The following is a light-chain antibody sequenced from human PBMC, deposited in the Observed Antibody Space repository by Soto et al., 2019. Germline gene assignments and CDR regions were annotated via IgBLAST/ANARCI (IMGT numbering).Light chain of an antibody. CDR1: SNDIGAFDY. Sequence: QSVLTQPVSVSASPGQSISISCTGTSNDIGAFDYVSWYQQHPGKAPKLIIFEVFNRPSGVSTRFSGSKSGSTASLTISGLQAEDEADYFCSSYTTNSAHVFGGGTKVTVL. CDR3: SSYTTNSAHV. V-gene: IGLV2-14*01. CDR2: EVF. J-gene: IGLJ2*01.